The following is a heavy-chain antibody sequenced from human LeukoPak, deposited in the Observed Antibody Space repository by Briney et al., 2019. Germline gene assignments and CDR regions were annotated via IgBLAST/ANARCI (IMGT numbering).Heavy chain of an antibody. CDR2: INHSGST. J-gene: IGHJ4*02. Sequence: SETLSLTCAVHGGSFSGYYWSWIRQPPGKGLEWIGEINHSGSTNYNPSLKSRVTISVDTSKNQFSLKLSSVTAADTAVYYCARAGDKFGYYFDYWGQGTLVTVSS. CDR1: GGSFSGYY. CDR3: ARAGDKFGYYFDY. D-gene: IGHD3-16*01. V-gene: IGHV4-34*01.